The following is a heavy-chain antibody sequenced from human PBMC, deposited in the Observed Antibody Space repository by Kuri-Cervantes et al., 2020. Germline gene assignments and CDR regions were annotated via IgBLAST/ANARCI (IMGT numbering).Heavy chain of an antibody. V-gene: IGHV3-15*01. Sequence: GESLKISCAASGFTFSNAWMSWVRQAPGKGLEWVGRIKSKTDGGTTDYAAPVKGRLTISSDDSKNTLYLQMNSLKTEDTAVYYCTVRCSSTSCYYYYGMDVWGQGTTVTVSS. CDR1: GFTFSNAW. D-gene: IGHD2-2*01. CDR2: IKSKTDGGTT. CDR3: TVRCSSTSCYYYYGMDV. J-gene: IGHJ6*02.